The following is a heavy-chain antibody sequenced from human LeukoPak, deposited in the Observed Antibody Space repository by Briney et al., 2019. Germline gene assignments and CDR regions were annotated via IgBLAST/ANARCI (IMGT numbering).Heavy chain of an antibody. CDR1: GGSIRSSDYY. J-gene: IGHJ4*02. V-gene: IGHV4-39*07. CDR3: ARDFNIVVVPAASFDY. Sequence: PSETLSLTCTVSGGSIRSSDYYWGRIRQPPRKGLEWIGSIYHSGSTYYNPSLKSRVTISVDTSKNQFSLKLSSVTAADTAVYYCARDFNIVVVPAASFDYWGQGTLITVSS. CDR2: IYHSGST. D-gene: IGHD2-2*01.